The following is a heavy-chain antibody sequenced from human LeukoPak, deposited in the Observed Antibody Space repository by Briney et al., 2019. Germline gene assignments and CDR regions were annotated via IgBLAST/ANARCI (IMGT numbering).Heavy chain of an antibody. CDR1: GGSISGSTYY. V-gene: IGHV4-39*01. CDR3: ARRDGFREF. J-gene: IGHJ4*02. D-gene: IGHD3-10*01. CDR2: IYYSGVT. Sequence: PSETLSLTCTVSGGSISGSTYYWGWIRQPPGKGLEWIGSIYYSGVTYYNPSLKSRVTVSVDTSKNQFSLKLSSVTAADTAVYYCARRDGFREFWGQGTLVTVSS.